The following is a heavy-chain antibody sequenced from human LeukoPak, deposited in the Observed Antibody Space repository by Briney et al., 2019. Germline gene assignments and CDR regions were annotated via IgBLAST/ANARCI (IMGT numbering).Heavy chain of an antibody. CDR2: ISDSGGST. V-gene: IGHV3-23*01. D-gene: IGHD3-3*01. CDR3: AKYEGVVITRSHYYYGMDV. CDR1: GFTFSSYA. J-gene: IGHJ6*02. Sequence: GGSLRLSCAASGFTFSSYAMSWVRQAPGKGLEWVSTISDSGGSTYYADSVKGRFTISRDNSKNTQYLQMNSLRAEDTAVYYCAKYEGVVITRSHYYYGMDVWGQGTTVTVSS.